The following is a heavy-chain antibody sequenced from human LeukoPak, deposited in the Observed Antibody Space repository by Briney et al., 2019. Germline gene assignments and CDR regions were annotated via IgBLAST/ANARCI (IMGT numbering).Heavy chain of an antibody. J-gene: IGHJ3*02. CDR2: IKSKTDGGTT. Sequence: PGGSLRLSCAASGFTFSNAWMSWVRQAPGKGLEWVGRIKSKTDGGTTDYAAPVKGRFTISRDDSKNTLYLQMNSLKTEDAAVYYCSRVRTIFGVKDAFDIWGQGTMVTVSS. D-gene: IGHD3-3*01. CDR3: SRVRTIFGVKDAFDI. V-gene: IGHV3-15*01. CDR1: GFTFSNAW.